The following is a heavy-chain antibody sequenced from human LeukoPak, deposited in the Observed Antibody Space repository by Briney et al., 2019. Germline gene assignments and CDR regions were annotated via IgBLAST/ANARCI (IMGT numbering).Heavy chain of an antibody. CDR1: GFTFSDYY. Sequence: PGGSLALSCAASGFTFSDYYMSWVRQAPGKGLEWVSHISSSGRTIYYADSVKGRFTISRDNAKNSLYLQMNSLRAEGTAVYYCARPDCSSTSCYEFDSWGQGTLVTVSS. CDR3: ARPDCSSTSCYEFDS. D-gene: IGHD2-2*01. CDR2: ISSSGRTI. V-gene: IGHV3-11*04. J-gene: IGHJ4*02.